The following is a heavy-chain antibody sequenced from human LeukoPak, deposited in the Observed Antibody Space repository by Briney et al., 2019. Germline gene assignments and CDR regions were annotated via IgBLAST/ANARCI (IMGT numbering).Heavy chain of an antibody. Sequence: ASVKVSCKASGYTFSRYDINWVRQATGQGLEWMGWMNPNSGNTGYAQKFQGRVTMTRNTSISTAYMELSSLRSEDTAVYYCARNNGGYDAFDIWGQGTMVTVSS. CDR3: ARNNGGYDAFDI. J-gene: IGHJ3*02. CDR2: MNPNSGNT. D-gene: IGHD2-8*01. V-gene: IGHV1-8*01. CDR1: GYTFSRYD.